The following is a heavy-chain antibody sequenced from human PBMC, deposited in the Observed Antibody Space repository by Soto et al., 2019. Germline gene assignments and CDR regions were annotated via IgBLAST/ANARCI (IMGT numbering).Heavy chain of an antibody. D-gene: IGHD4-17*01. J-gene: IGHJ6*02. CDR1: GFTFSSYG. V-gene: IGHV3-33*01. Sequence: SLRLSCAASGFTFSSYGMHWVRQAPGKGLEWVAVIWYDGSNKYYADSVKGRFTISRDNSKNTLYLQMNSLRAEDTAVYYCARNYGDSRPLYYYYGMDVWGQGTTVTVSS. CDR3: ARNYGDSRPLYYYYGMDV. CDR2: IWYDGSNK.